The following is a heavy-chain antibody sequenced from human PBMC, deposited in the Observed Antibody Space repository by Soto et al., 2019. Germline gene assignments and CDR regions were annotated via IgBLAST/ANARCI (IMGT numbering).Heavy chain of an antibody. D-gene: IGHD6-19*01. V-gene: IGHV4-34*01. CDR2: IYYSGST. CDR1: GGSFSGYY. CDR3: ARHREGGVAGTEPYYYYYYGMDV. Sequence: SETLSLTCAVYGGSFSGYYWSWIRQPPGKGLEWIGEIYYSGSTYYNPSLKSRVTISVDTSKNQFSLKLSSVTAADTAVYYCARHREGGVAGTEPYYYYYYGMDVWGQGTTVTVSS. J-gene: IGHJ6*02.